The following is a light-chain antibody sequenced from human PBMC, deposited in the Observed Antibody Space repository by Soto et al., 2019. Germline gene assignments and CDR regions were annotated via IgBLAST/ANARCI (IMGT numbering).Light chain of an antibody. CDR3: QQDGGSPQVA. CDR2: GAS. Sequence: EMVLTQSPGTLSLSPGERATLSGRARQSVSFNYLAWYQQRPGQAPSLLIYGASSRATGIPYRFSGSGSGTDFTLTIGRLEPEDFAVYYCQQDGGSPQVACGQGTNVEIK. J-gene: IGKJ1*01. V-gene: IGKV3-20*01. CDR1: QSVSFNY.